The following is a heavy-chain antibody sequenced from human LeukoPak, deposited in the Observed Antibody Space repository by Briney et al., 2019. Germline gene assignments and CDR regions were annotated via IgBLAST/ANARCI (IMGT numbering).Heavy chain of an antibody. J-gene: IGHJ4*02. D-gene: IGHD3-22*01. Sequence: GGSLRLSCAASGFTFSDFYMSWIRQAPGKGLEWVAVISYDGSNKYYADSVKGRFTISRDNSKNTLYLQMNSLRAEDTAVYYCAVEGYYYYDSSAYDYWGQGTLVTVSS. V-gene: IGHV3-30*03. CDR1: GFTFSDFY. CDR2: ISYDGSNK. CDR3: AVEGYYYYDSSAYDY.